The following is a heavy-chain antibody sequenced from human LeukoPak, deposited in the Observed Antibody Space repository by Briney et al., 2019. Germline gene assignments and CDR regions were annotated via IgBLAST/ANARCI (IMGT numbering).Heavy chain of an antibody. D-gene: IGHD5-18*01. Sequence: SETLSLTCTVSGGSISSYYWGWIRQPPGKGLEWIGYIYYTGSTNYNPSLKSRLTISVDTSKNQFSLKLRSVTAADTAVYYCARRPVGQLWTDYWGQGTLVTVSS. CDR2: IYYTGST. CDR3: ARRPVGQLWTDY. J-gene: IGHJ4*02. V-gene: IGHV4-59*08. CDR1: GGSISSYY.